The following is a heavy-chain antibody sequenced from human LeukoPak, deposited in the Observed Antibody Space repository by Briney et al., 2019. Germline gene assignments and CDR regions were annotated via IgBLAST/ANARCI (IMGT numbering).Heavy chain of an antibody. CDR2: INPNSGGT. V-gene: IGHV1-2*06. D-gene: IGHD2-15*01. CDR3: AIDMSRENSHCDL. CDR1: GYSFTGYY. J-gene: IGHJ5*02. Sequence: ASVKVSCKASGYSFTGYYMHWVRQAPGQGLERMGRINPNSGGTNYAQKFQGGVTMTRDTSISTAYMELSTLRSDHTAVYDCAIDMSRENSHCDLWGQGTLVTVSS.